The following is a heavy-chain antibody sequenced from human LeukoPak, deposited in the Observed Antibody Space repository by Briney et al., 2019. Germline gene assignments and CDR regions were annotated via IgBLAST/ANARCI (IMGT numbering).Heavy chain of an antibody. CDR2: IYTSGST. Sequence: PSETLSLTCTVSGGSISSYYWSWIRQPAGKGLEWIGRIYTSGSTNYNPSLKSRVTMSVDTSKNQFSLKLSSVTAADTDVYYCARDKGGGLLWFGELPNNWFDPWGQGTLVTVSS. D-gene: IGHD3-10*01. J-gene: IGHJ5*02. V-gene: IGHV4-4*07. CDR1: GGSISSYY. CDR3: ARDKGGGLLWFGELPNNWFDP.